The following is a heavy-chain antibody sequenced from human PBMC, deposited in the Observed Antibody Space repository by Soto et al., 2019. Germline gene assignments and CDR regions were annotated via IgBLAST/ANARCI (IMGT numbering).Heavy chain of an antibody. D-gene: IGHD2-8*02. J-gene: IGHJ3*02. Sequence: QITLKESGPTLVKPTQTLTLTCTFSGFSLSTSGVGVCWIRQPPGKALEWLALMYWDDDKRYIPSLKSRLTITNDTSKTQGVRTMTHMDPVDTATYYCERIVVFISPSAFDIWGQGTMVTVSS. CDR3: ERIVVFISPSAFDI. V-gene: IGHV2-5*02. CDR1: GFSLSTSGVG. CDR2: MYWDDDK.